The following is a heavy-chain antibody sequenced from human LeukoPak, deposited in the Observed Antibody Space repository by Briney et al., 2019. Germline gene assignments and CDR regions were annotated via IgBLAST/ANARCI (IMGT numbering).Heavy chain of an antibody. CDR3: ATIAPGDLFDS. CDR1: GSNLTEFS. J-gene: IGHJ4*02. Sequence: ASVKVSCKVSGSNLTEFSIHWVRQAPGKGLEWMGGFVPEDDETIYAQSFQGRVTMTEDTSTDTAYMELSSLRSEDTAMYYCATIAPGDLFDSWGQGTLVTVSS. V-gene: IGHV1-24*01. D-gene: IGHD7-27*01. CDR2: FVPEDDET.